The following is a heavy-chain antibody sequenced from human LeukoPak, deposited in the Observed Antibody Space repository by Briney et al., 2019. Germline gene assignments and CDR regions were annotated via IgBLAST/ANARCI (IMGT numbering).Heavy chain of an antibody. V-gene: IGHV3-7*03. CDR1: GFALSSHW. Sequence: GGSLRLSCAASGFALSSHWMTWVRQVPGRGPEWVANVNRDGSETYYLDSVKGRFTISQDNAKNSLYLQMNSLRAEDTALYHCARNNGMDVWGQGTTVIVSS. CDR3: ARNNGMDV. J-gene: IGHJ6*02. CDR2: VNRDGSET.